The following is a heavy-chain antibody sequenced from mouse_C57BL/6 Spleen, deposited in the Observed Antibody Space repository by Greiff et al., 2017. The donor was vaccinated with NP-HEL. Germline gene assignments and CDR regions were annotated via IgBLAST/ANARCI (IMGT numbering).Heavy chain of an antibody. V-gene: IGHV1-26*01. CDR2: INPNNGGT. D-gene: IGHD4-1*01. J-gene: IGHJ2*01. CDR3: AFWEFDY. Sequence: VQLQQSGPELVKPGASVKISCKASGYTFTDYYMNWVKQSHGKSLEWIGDINPNNGGTSYNQKFKGKATLTVDKSSSTAYMELRSLTSEDSAVYYCAFWEFDYWGQGTTLTVSS. CDR1: GYTFTDYY.